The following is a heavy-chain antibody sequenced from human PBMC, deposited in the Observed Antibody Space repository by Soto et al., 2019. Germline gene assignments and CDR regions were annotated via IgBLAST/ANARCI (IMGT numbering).Heavy chain of an antibody. CDR1: GGSMSPYT. CDR2: IYTPGRT. Sequence: SETLSLTCTGSGGSMSPYTWRWIRQPAGGGLEGIGRIYTPGRTNYNRSLMSRFTMSLDTARNPFSLKPSSVPAADTAVYYCAREGGYFDFSGSGGDHCHGDAVWTQG. V-gene: IGHV4-4*07. J-gene: IGHJ3*01. D-gene: IGHD3-22*01. CDR3: AREGGYFDFSGSGGDHCHGDAV.